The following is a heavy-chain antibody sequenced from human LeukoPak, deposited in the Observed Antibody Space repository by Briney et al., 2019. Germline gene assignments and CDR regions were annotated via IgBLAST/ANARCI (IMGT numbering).Heavy chain of an antibody. CDR1: GFTFSSYS. J-gene: IGHJ4*02. Sequence: GGSLRLSCAASGFTFSSYSINWVRQAPGKGLEWVSSISGTSTYIYYAGSVKGRFTISRDNAKNSVYLQMNSLRAEDTAVYYCARWELPGGYVYWGQGTLVTVSS. CDR3: ARWELPGGYVY. D-gene: IGHD1-26*01. V-gene: IGHV3-21*01. CDR2: ISGTSTYI.